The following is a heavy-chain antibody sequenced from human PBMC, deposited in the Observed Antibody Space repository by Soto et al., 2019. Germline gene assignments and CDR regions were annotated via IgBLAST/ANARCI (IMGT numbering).Heavy chain of an antibody. CDR1: GYSFTSYW. J-gene: IGHJ4*02. V-gene: IGHV5-10-1*01. Sequence: GESLKISCKGSGYSFTSYWISWVRQMPGKGLEWMGRIDPSDSYTNYSPSFQGHVTISADKSISTAYLQWSSLKASDTAMYYCARHPYYYDSSGYYLPVDYWGQGTLVTVSS. D-gene: IGHD3-22*01. CDR2: IDPSDSYT. CDR3: ARHPYYYDSSGYYLPVDY.